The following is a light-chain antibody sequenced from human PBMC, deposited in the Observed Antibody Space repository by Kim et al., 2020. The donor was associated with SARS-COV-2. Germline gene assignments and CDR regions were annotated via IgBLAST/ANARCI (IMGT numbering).Light chain of an antibody. CDR2: GKN. J-gene: IGLJ2*01. V-gene: IGLV3-19*01. Sequence: SSELTQDPAVSVPLVQTVRITCHGDSLRKYYATWYQQKPGQAPVLLIPGKNKRPAGFPDRFSGSSSGNTASLTIAGAQAEDEADYYCNSRDTSHFVIFGGGTKVTVL. CDR3: NSRDTSHFVI. CDR1: SLRKYY.